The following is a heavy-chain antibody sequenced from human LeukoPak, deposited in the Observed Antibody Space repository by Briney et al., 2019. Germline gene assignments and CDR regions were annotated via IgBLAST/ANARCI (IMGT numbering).Heavy chain of an antibody. Sequence: AGGSLRLSCAASGFTFSSYGMHWVRQAPGKGLEWVAVIWYDGSNKYYADSVKGRFTISRDNSKNTLYLQMNSLRAEDTAVYYCARGLRRPNRVSSKSIGFDAFDIWGQGTMVTVSS. D-gene: IGHD2-8*01. CDR3: ARGLRRPNRVSSKSIGFDAFDI. CDR2: IWYDGSNK. CDR1: GFTFSSYG. J-gene: IGHJ3*02. V-gene: IGHV3-33*01.